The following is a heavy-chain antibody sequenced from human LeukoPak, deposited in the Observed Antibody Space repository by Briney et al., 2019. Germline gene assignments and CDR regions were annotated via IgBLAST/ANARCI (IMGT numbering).Heavy chain of an antibody. CDR2: INPNSGGT. Sequence: ASVKVSCKASGYTFTGYYMHWVRQAPGQGLEWMGWINPNSGGTNYAQKFQGRVTMTRDTSISTAYMELSRLRSDDTAVYYRARASPSKHDAFDIWGQGTMVTVSS. V-gene: IGHV1-2*02. CDR1: GYTFTGYY. CDR3: ARASPSKHDAFDI. J-gene: IGHJ3*02.